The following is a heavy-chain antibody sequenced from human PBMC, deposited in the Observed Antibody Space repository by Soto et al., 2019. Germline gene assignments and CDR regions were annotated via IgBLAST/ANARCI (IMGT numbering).Heavy chain of an antibody. Sequence: PSETLSLTCTVSGGSISSGGYYWSWIRQHPGKGLEWIGYIYYSGSTYYNPSLKSRVTISVDTSKNQFSLKLSSVTAADTAVYYCARDHRLPNRTTREVWFDPWGQGTLVTVSS. J-gene: IGHJ5*02. CDR2: IYYSGST. D-gene: IGHD1-26*01. CDR3: ARDHRLPNRTTREVWFDP. CDR1: GGSISSGGYY. V-gene: IGHV4-31*03.